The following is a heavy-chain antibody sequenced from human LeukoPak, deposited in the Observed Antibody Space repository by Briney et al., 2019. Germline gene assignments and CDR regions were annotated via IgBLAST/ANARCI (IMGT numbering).Heavy chain of an antibody. D-gene: IGHD6-13*01. V-gene: IGHV3-7*01. Sequence: PGGSLRLSCAASGFTFSSYAMSWVRQAPGKGLEWVANIKRDGSEKYYVDSVKGRFTISRDNAKNSLYLQMNSLRAEDTAVYYCARPPNIAAAGQDWGQGTLVTVSS. J-gene: IGHJ4*02. CDR1: GFTFSSYA. CDR2: IKRDGSEK. CDR3: ARPPNIAAAGQD.